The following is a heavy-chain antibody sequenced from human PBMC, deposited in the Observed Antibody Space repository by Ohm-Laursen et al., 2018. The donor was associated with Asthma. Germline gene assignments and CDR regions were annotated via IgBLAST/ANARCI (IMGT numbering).Heavy chain of an antibody. CDR3: AGSVEDTETTSTFYYYYGMDV. D-gene: IGHD4-17*01. V-gene: IGHV4-61*01. Sequence: SDTLSLTCTVSGGSVSSGSYYWSWIRQPPGKGLEWIGYIYYSGSTNYNPSLKSRVTISVDTSKNQFSLKLSSATAADTAVYYCAGSVEDTETTSTFYYYYGMDVWGQGTTVTVSS. CDR1: GGSVSSGSYY. J-gene: IGHJ6*02. CDR2: IYYSGST.